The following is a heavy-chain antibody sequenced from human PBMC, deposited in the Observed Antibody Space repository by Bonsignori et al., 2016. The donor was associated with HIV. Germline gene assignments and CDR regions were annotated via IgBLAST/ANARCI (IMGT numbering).Heavy chain of an antibody. CDR3: AKDDYWDRSGSYLGVTNDAFDA. J-gene: IGHJ3*01. CDR1: A. D-gene: IGHD3-10*01. CDR2: ISKSGKST. V-gene: IGHV3-23*01. Sequence: AMSWVRQAPGKGLEWVSAISKSGKSTFYGDSVKGRFFVSRDNSKSTMYLQMNRLRAEDTAVYYCAKDDYWDRSGSYLGVTNDAFDAWGQGTKVTVAS.